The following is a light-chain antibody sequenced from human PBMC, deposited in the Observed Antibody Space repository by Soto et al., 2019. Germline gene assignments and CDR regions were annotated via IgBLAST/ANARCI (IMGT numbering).Light chain of an antibody. J-gene: IGKJ1*01. CDR2: GAS. CDR1: QSFSSSY. CDR3: QQYGSSRT. V-gene: IGKV3-20*01. Sequence: EIVLTQSPGTLSLSPGERATLSCRASQSFSSSYLAWYQQKPGQAPRLLIYGASSRATGIPGRFSGSGSGTDFTLTISRLEPEDFAVYFCQQYGSSRTFGQGTKVEIK.